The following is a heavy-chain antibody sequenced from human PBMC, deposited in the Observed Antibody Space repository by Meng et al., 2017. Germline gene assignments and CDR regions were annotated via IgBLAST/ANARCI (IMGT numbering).Heavy chain of an antibody. CDR1: GGSVSSGSYY. CDR3: ARDCSGGSCYSIGV. Sequence: VQLPVLGPGLVRPSDPLSLTFTLSGGSVSSGSYYWSWIRQPTVKGLEWIGYIYYSRSTNYNPSLKSRVTISVDTSKNPFSLKLSSVTAADTAVYYCARDCSGGSCYSIGVWGQGTLVTVSS. J-gene: IGHJ4*02. CDR2: IYYSRST. V-gene: IGHV4-61*01. D-gene: IGHD2-15*01.